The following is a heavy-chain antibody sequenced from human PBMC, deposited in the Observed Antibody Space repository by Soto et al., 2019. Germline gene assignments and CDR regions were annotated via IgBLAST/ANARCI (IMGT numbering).Heavy chain of an antibody. Sequence: GESLKISCKGSGYSFTSYWIGWVRQMPGKGLEWMGIIYPGDSDTRYSPSFQGQVTISADKSISTAYLQWSSLKASDTAMYYCARLEGLAPSTSCYDYWGQGTLVTVSS. CDR2: IYPGDSDT. D-gene: IGHD2-2*01. V-gene: IGHV5-51*01. J-gene: IGHJ4*02. CDR1: GYSFTSYW. CDR3: ARLEGLAPSTSCYDY.